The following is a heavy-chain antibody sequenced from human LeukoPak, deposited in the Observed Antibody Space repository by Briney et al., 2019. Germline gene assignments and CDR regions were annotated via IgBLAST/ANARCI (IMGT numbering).Heavy chain of an antibody. V-gene: IGHV4-59*12. CDR2: IYYTGST. J-gene: IGHJ4*02. CDR3: ARDLSMLYLDS. D-gene: IGHD3-10*02. CDR1: GGSISSSY. Sequence: SETLSLTCTVSGGSISSSYWSWIRQPPGKGLEWLGYIYYTGSTNYNPSLKSRVTMSVDTSKNQFSLKLSSVTAADTAVYYCARDLSMLYLDSWGQGTLVTVSS.